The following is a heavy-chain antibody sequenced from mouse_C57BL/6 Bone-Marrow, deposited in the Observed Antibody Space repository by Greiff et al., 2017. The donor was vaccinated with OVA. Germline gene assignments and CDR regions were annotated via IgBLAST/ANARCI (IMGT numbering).Heavy chain of an antibody. Sequence: ELHRPQSVPSLLTPFSSFTISFPSSLYPFTDYYMNWVKQSHGKSLEWIGDINPNNGGTSYNQKFKGKATLTVDKSSSTAYMELRSLTSEDSAVYYCAREPKGAYWGQGTLVTVSA. CDR2: INPNNGGT. J-gene: IGHJ3*01. CDR3: AREPKGAY. CDR1: LYPFTDYY. D-gene: IGHD5-1*01. V-gene: IGHV1-26*01.